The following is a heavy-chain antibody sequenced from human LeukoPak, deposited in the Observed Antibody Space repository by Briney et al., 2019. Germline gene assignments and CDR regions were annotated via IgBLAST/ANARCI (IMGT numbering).Heavy chain of an antibody. D-gene: IGHD5-18*01. Sequence: SVTLSLTRTVSGGSISSSNYYWGWIRQPPGKGLEWIGNIYYSGRTYCNPSLKSRVIISIDTSKNQFSLKVSSVTAADTAVYYCVREPKNSYGYIFDYWGQGTLVTVSS. CDR3: VREPKNSYGYIFDY. CDR2: IYYSGRT. V-gene: IGHV4-39*07. CDR1: GGSISSSNYY. J-gene: IGHJ4*02.